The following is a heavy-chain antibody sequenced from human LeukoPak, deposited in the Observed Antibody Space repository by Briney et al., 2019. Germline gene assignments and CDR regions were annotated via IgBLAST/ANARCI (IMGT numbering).Heavy chain of an antibody. CDR1: GYTFTGYY. D-gene: IGHD3-22*01. J-gene: IGHJ4*02. CDR3: ARDGPVGTKIVVVVY. Sequence: ASVKVSCKASGYTFTGYYMHWVRQAPGQGLEWMGRINPNSGGTNYAQKFQGRVTMTRDTSISTAYMELSRLRSDDTAVYYCARDGPVGTKIVVVVYWGQGTLVTVSS. CDR2: INPNSGGT. V-gene: IGHV1-2*06.